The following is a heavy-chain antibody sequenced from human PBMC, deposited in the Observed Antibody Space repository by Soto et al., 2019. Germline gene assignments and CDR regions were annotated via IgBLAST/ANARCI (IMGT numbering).Heavy chain of an antibody. J-gene: IGHJ4*02. D-gene: IGHD5-12*01. CDR3: AHRHRFNSGYGYFDY. CDR2: IYWDDDK. Sequence: QITLKESGPTLVKPTQTLTLTCTFSGFSLSTSGVSVGWIRQPPGKALEWLALIYWDDDKRYSSALKSRLAITKDTSKNQVVLTMTNIDPVDTATYYCAHRHRFNSGYGYFDYWGQGTLVTVSS. CDR1: GFSLSTSGVS. V-gene: IGHV2-5*02.